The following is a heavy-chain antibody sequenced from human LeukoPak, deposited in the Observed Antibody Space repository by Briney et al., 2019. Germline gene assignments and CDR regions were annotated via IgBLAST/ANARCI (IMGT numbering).Heavy chain of an antibody. D-gene: IGHD3-16*01. Sequence: KPSETLSLTCTVSGGSISSYYWSWIRQPPGKGRDWIGYIYQSGSTNYNPSLQSRVTISADTSKNQFSLTLRSVTAADSAVYYCARQVGEAYFDYWGQGTPVTVSS. J-gene: IGHJ4*02. CDR1: GGSISSYY. CDR3: ARQVGEAYFDY. V-gene: IGHV4-59*08. CDR2: IYQSGST.